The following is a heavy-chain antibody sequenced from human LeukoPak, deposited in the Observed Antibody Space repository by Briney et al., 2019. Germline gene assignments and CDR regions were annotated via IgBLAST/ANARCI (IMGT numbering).Heavy chain of an antibody. CDR3: ARVGSIAAAGTPDY. Sequence: PGGSLRLSCAASGYTFSSAVMHWVRQAPGKGLEWLSYISGSGSDTNYADSVKGRFTTSRDNAKNSLYLQMNSLRAEDTAVYYCARVGSIAAAGTPDYWGQGTLVTVSS. CDR2: ISGSGSDT. J-gene: IGHJ4*02. D-gene: IGHD6-13*01. CDR1: GYTFSSAV. V-gene: IGHV3-21*05.